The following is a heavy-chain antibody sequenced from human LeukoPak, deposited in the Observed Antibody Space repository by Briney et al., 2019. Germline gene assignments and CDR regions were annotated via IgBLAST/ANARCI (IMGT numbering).Heavy chain of an antibody. CDR1: GFIFSNYW. Sequence: GGSLRLSCEASGFIFSNYWMSWVRQTPGKGLEWVANIKEDGSEKNYVDSVKGRFTLSRDNAKNSLYLQMNSLRAEDTAVYYCARSGSDFDYWGQGTLVSVSS. CDR2: IKEDGSEK. V-gene: IGHV3-7*01. CDR3: ARSGSDFDY. J-gene: IGHJ4*02. D-gene: IGHD3-3*01.